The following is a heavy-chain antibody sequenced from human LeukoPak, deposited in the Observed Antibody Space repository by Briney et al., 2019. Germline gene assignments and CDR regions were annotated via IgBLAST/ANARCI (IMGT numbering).Heavy chain of an antibody. J-gene: IGHJ3*02. D-gene: IGHD1-14*01. CDR2: IYTSGST. CDR3: ARDPITSAFDI. V-gene: IGHV4-61*02. CDR1: GGSISSGSYY. Sequence: PSQTLSLTCTVSGGSISSGSYYWSWIRQPAGKGLEWIGRIYTSGSTNYNPSLKSRVTISVDTSKNQFSLKLSSVTAADTAVYYCARDPITSAFDIWGQGTMVTVSS.